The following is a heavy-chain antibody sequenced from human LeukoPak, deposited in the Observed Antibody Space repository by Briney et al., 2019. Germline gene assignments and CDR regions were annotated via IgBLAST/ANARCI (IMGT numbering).Heavy chain of an antibody. CDR1: GFSLSTSGVG. CDR2: IYWDDDK. D-gene: IGHD3-10*02. Sequence: ESGPTLVNPTQTLTLSCTFSGFSLSTSGVGVGWIRQPPGKALEWLALIYWDDDKRYSPSLKSRLTITKDTSKNQVVLTMTNMDPVDTATYYCAHRPLFGDPDVTYFDYWGQGTLVTVSS. CDR3: AHRPLFGDPDVTYFDY. V-gene: IGHV2-5*02. J-gene: IGHJ4*02.